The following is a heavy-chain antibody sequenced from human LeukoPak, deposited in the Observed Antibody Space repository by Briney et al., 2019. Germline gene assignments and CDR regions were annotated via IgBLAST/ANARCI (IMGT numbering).Heavy chain of an antibody. CDR1: GGSISSYY. CDR3: ARTRFSSSWYLGLEEYYFDY. Sequence: PSETLSLTCTVSGGSISSYYWSWIRQPPGKGLEWIGYIYYSGNTNYNPSLKSRVTISIDTSKNQFSLKLSSVTAADTAVYYCARTRFSSSWYLGLEEYYFDYWGQGTLVTASS. J-gene: IGHJ4*02. V-gene: IGHV4-59*01. D-gene: IGHD6-13*01. CDR2: IYYSGNT.